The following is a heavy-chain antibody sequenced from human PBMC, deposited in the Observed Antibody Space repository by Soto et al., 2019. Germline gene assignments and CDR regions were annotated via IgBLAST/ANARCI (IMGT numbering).Heavy chain of an antibody. V-gene: IGHV4-31*03. Sequence: SETLSLTCTVSGGSISSGGYYWSWIRQHPGKGLEWIGYIYYSGSTYYNPSLKGRVTISVDTSKNQFSLKLSSVTAADTAVYYCARDMVAATPGYYYYGMDVWGQGTTVTVSS. CDR1: GGSISSGGYY. CDR3: ARDMVAATPGYYYYGMDV. CDR2: IYYSGST. J-gene: IGHJ6*02. D-gene: IGHD2-15*01.